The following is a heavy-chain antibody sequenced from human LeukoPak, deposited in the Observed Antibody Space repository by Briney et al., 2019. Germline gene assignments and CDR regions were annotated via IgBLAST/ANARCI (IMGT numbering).Heavy chain of an antibody. CDR2: ITGDGSGA. V-gene: IGHV3-74*01. J-gene: IGHJ4*02. Sequence: GGSLRLSCAASGLTIGRHWMHWVRQPPGKGLVWVARITGDGSGATYADSVQGRFTISRDNAKNTVYLQMNSLRVEDTAVYCCARFVFLSAGDDWGQGALVTVSS. CDR3: ARFVFLSAGDD. D-gene: IGHD2-21*01. CDR1: GLTIGRHW.